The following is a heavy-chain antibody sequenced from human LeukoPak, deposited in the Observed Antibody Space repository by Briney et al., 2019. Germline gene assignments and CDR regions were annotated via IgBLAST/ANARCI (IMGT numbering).Heavy chain of an antibody. CDR3: ARFPRSSSSMDV. CDR1: GYTFTGYY. V-gene: IGHV1-18*04. D-gene: IGHD6-13*01. Sequence: GASVKVSCKASGYTFTGYYIHWVRQAPGQGLEWMGWISAYNGNTNYAQKLQGRVTMTTDTSTSTAYMELRSLRSDDTAVYYCARFPRSSSSMDVWGKGTTVTISS. CDR2: ISAYNGNT. J-gene: IGHJ6*03.